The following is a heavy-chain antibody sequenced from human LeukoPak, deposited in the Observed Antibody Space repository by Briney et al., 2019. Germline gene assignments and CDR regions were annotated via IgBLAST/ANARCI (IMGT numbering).Heavy chain of an antibody. Sequence: SETLSLTCTVSGGSISSYSWNWIRQPPGKGLEWIAYIYYSGSTNYNPSLKSRVTISVDPSKSQFSLKLSSVTAADTAVYCCARFGGGTHNAFDIWGQGTMVTVSS. CDR3: ARFGGGTHNAFDI. V-gene: IGHV4-59*01. CDR1: GGSISSYS. CDR2: IYYSGST. J-gene: IGHJ3*02. D-gene: IGHD1-1*01.